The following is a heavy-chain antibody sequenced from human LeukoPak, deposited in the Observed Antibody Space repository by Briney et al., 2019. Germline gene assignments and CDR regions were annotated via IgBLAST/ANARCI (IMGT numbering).Heavy chain of an antibody. CDR3: ARDHSGYSSSWYVGY. J-gene: IGHJ4*02. D-gene: IGHD6-13*01. V-gene: IGHV4-4*07. Sequence: PSETLSLXCTVSGGSISSYHWSWSRQPAGKGLEWIGRIYTSGSTNYNPSLKSRVTMSVDTSKNQFSLKLSSVTAADTAVYYCARDHSGYSSSWYVGYWGQGTLVTVSS. CDR1: GGSISSYH. CDR2: IYTSGST.